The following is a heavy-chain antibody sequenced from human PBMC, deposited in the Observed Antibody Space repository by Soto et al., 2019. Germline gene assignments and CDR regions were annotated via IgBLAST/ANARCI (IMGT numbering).Heavy chain of an antibody. D-gene: IGHD1-26*01. CDR2: ISWNSGSI. CDR3: AKDATSLLPYYFDY. J-gene: IGHJ4*02. Sequence: EVQLVESGGGLVQPGRSLRLSCAASGFTFDDYAMHWVRQAPGKGLEWVSGISWNSGSIGYADSVKGRFTISRDNAKNSLYLHMNSLRAEDTALYYCAKDATSLLPYYFDYWGQGTLVTVSS. CDR1: GFTFDDYA. V-gene: IGHV3-9*01.